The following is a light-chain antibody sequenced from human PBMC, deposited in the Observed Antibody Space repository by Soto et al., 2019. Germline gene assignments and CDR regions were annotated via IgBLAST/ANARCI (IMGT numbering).Light chain of an antibody. V-gene: IGKV1-39*01. Sequence: DIQMTQSPSSLSASVGDRVTISCRASQSIRNYVSWYQQKPGTAPKLLIRAASTLQSGVPSRFSGSGSGTDFTLPISILKIEDFATYFCQQTDSPPQTFGQGTNVEI. CDR1: QSIRNY. CDR2: AAS. CDR3: QQTDSPPQT. J-gene: IGKJ1*01.